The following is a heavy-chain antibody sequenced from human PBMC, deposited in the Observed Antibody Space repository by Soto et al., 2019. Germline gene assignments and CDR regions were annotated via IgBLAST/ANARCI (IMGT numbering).Heavy chain of an antibody. J-gene: IGHJ4*02. CDR2: IYYSGST. V-gene: IGHV4-31*03. Sequence: PSETLSPTCTVSGGSISSGGYYWSWIRQHPGKGLEWIGYIYYSGSTYYNPSLKSRVTISVDTSKNQFSLKLSSVTAADTAVYYCARSRRYGFDYWGQGTLVTVSS. CDR3: ARSRRYGFDY. CDR1: GGSISSGGYY. D-gene: IGHD3-10*01.